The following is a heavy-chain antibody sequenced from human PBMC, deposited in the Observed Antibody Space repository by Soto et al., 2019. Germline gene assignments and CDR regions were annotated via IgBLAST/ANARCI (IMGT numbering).Heavy chain of an antibody. V-gene: IGHV4-59*08. CDR2: IYYSGST. CDR1: GGSISSYY. J-gene: IGHJ4*02. D-gene: IGHD6-13*01. CDR3: ARGNLAAAGPPTFDY. Sequence: SETLSLTCTVSGGSISSYYWSWIRQPPGKGLEWIGYIYYSGSTNYNPSLKSRVTISVGTSKNQFSLKLSSVTAADTAVYYCARGNLAAAGPPTFDYWGQGTLVTVSS.